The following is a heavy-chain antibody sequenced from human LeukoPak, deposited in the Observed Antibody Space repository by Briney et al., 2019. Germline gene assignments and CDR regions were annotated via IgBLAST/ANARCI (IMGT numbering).Heavy chain of an antibody. CDR3: AKDIPSQKDIVVVVAATPFDY. Sequence: GGSLRLSCAASGFTFSDYTMNWVRQAPGKGLEWVSAISGSGGSTYYADSVKGRFTISRDNSKNTLYLQMNSLRAEDTAVYYCAKDIPSQKDIVVVVAATPFDYWGQGTLVTVSS. CDR1: GFTFSDYT. D-gene: IGHD2-15*01. V-gene: IGHV3-23*01. CDR2: ISGSGGST. J-gene: IGHJ4*02.